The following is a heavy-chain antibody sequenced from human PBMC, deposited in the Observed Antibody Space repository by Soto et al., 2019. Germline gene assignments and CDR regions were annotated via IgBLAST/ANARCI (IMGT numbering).Heavy chain of an antibody. J-gene: IGHJ6*03. D-gene: IGHD3-10*01. Sequence: EVQLVESGGGLVQPGGSLSLSCEPSEFTFSGRSGHWVPQAPGKGLVWVSGIDKVGTDSTYADSVKGRFTSSRDNAKNTVYLQMNSLRVEDTAVYYCARGWFGPDVWGKGTTVTVSS. V-gene: IGHV3-74*01. CDR3: ARGWFGPDV. CDR2: IDKVGTDS. CDR1: EFTFSGRS.